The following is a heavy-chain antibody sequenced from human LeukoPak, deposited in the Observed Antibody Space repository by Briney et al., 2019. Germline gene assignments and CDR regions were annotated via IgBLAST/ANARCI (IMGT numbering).Heavy chain of an antibody. CDR2: ISTYNGNT. J-gene: IGHJ5*02. D-gene: IGHD4-17*01. CDR3: ARDSGYGDYVGNP. V-gene: IGHV1-18*01. CDR1: GYTFTTYG. Sequence: GASVNVSCKASGYTFTTYGISWVRQAPGQGLEWMGWISTYNGNTNYAQKLQDRVTITTDTSTSTAYMEVRSLTSDDTAVYYCARDSGYGDYVGNPWGQGTLVTVSS.